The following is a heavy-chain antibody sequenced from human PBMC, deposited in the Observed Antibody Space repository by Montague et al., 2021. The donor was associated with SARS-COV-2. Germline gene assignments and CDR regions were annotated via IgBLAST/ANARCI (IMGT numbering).Heavy chain of an antibody. Sequence: SETLSLTCTVSGGSITGYYWSWPRLSPGKGLEWIAYIYDCGAVNYNPSLASRVTLSTDTSKNQFSLKVNSATVADTAVYYCVRDHPYGGPRGAFDIWGQGTVVAVSS. D-gene: IGHD4-23*01. CDR3: VRDHPYGGPRGAFDI. J-gene: IGHJ3*02. V-gene: IGHV4-59*01. CDR1: GGSITGYY. CDR2: IYDCGAV.